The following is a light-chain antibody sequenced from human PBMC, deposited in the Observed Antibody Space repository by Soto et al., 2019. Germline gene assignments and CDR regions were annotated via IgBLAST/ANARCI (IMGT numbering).Light chain of an antibody. J-gene: IGKJ5*01. CDR1: QSISSND. V-gene: IGKV3-20*01. Sequence: ESVLTQSPGTLSLSQGERATLSCRASQSISSNDLAWFQQKPGQAPRLLIYGASTRATGIPDRFSGSGSGTDFTLTISRLEPEDFAVYYCQQYNNWPPITFGQGTRLEIK. CDR2: GAS. CDR3: QQYNNWPPIT.